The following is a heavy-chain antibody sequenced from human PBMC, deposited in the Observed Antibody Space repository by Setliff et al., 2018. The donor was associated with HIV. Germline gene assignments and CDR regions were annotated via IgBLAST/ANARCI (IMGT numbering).Heavy chain of an antibody. CDR1: GFSFRSYA. CDR3: AKDHATSSWFTALLDY. CDR2: ISGSGDIT. D-gene: IGHD6-13*01. V-gene: IGHV3-23*01. Sequence: GGSLRLFCAASGFSFRSYAVSWVRQAPGKGLEWVSVISGSGDITYYRESVKGRFTVSRDNSNNTVYLQMNSLRAEDTAVYYCAKDHATSSWFTALLDYWGQGALVTVSS. J-gene: IGHJ4*02.